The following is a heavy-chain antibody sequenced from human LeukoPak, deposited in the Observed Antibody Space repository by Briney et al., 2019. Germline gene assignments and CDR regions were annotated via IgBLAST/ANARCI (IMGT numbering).Heavy chain of an antibody. CDR3: ARYPTRDYATYAFDY. D-gene: IGHD4-17*01. CDR1: GASVSGSAYY. Sequence: PSETLSLTCTVSGASVSGSAYYWGWIRQPPGKGLEWIGNIYYSGSTYYNESLESRVTISIDTSKNQFSLKLSSVTAADTAVYYCARYPTRDYATYAFDYWGQGTLVTVSS. V-gene: IGHV4-39*01. CDR2: IYYSGST. J-gene: IGHJ4*02.